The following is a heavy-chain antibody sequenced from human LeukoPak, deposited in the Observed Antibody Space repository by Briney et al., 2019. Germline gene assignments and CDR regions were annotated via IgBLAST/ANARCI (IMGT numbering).Heavy chain of an antibody. D-gene: IGHD5-18*01. V-gene: IGHV1-2*02. J-gene: IGHJ5*02. CDR3: ARGVGQLWLPNWFDP. Sequence: ASVKVSCKASGYTFTSYYMHWVRQAPGQGLEWMGWINPNSGGTNCAQKFQGRVTMTRDTSISTAYMELSRLRSDDTAVYYCARGVGQLWLPNWFDPWGQGTLVTVSS. CDR2: INPNSGGT. CDR1: GYTFTSYY.